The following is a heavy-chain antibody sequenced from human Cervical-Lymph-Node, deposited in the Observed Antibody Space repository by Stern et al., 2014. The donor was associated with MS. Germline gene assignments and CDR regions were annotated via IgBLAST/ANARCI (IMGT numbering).Heavy chain of an antibody. CDR1: GDTFSNYA. Sequence: QVQLVQSGSEVKKPGSSVKVSCKPSGDTFSNYALSWVRQAPGQGLEWVGGLIPFYGATRYGRKFQGRVTITPDEYTGTSSMELTNLTSDDSAIYYCALRRSYYVFWGQGTLITVSS. D-gene: IGHD4-11*01. CDR3: ALRRSYYVF. V-gene: IGHV1-69*01. CDR2: LIPFYGAT. J-gene: IGHJ4*02.